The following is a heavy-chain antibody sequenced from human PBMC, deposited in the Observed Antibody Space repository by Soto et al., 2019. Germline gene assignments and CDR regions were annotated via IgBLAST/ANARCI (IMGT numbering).Heavy chain of an antibody. J-gene: IGHJ4*02. CDR1: GGSISSYY. V-gene: IGHV4-59*01. D-gene: IGHD3-3*01. CDR2: MYYSGST. CDR3: ARGTFGVVKD. Sequence: QVQLQESGPGLVKPSETLSLNCSVSGGSISSYYWSWIRQPPGRGLEWIGYMYYSGSTNYNPSLSNRVTIAIDTSRNQFSLKVSSVSAADTAIYYCARGTFGVVKDWGQGTLVTVSS.